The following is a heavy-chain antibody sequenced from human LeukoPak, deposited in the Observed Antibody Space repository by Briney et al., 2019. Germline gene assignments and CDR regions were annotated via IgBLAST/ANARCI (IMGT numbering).Heavy chain of an antibody. CDR3: AITGGPTVTAFDL. Sequence: GGSLRLSCVASGXIFRNYWMSWVRQAPGKGLEWVANINHDGGDKNYVDSVKGRFTISRDNAKSSLYLQMNSLRVEDTAVYYCAITGGPTVTAFDLWGQGILVTVSS. CDR2: INHDGGDK. CDR1: GXIFRNYW. D-gene: IGHD4-17*01. J-gene: IGHJ4*02. V-gene: IGHV3-7*02.